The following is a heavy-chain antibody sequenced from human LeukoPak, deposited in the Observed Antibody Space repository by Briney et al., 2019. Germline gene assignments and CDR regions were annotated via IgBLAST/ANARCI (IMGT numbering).Heavy chain of an antibody. CDR3: ARMDRGAYNSPYYFDY. Sequence: GGSLRLSCAASGFTFSSYGMSWVRQAPGKGLEWVSAISGSGGSTYYADSVKGRFTISRDNVKNSLYLQMDSLRDEDTAIYYCARMDRGAYNSPYYFDYWGQGTLVTVSS. V-gene: IGHV3-23*01. J-gene: IGHJ4*02. D-gene: IGHD5-24*01. CDR2: ISGSGGST. CDR1: GFTFSSYG.